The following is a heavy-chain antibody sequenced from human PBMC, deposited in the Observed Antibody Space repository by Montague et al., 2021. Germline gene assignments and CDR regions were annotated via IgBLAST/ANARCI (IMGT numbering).Heavy chain of an antibody. CDR3: ARVFSSWYVGWFDP. Sequence: SETLSLTCTVSGASITSNIYYWGWTRQSPGKGLEWIGSIYYSGNSFYQPSLKSRITMAVDTSKNQFSLKLSSVTAADRAIYYCARVFSSWYVGWFDPWGQGTLVTVSS. CDR1: GASITSNIYY. J-gene: IGHJ5*02. D-gene: IGHD6-13*01. CDR2: IYYSGNS. V-gene: IGHV4-39*07.